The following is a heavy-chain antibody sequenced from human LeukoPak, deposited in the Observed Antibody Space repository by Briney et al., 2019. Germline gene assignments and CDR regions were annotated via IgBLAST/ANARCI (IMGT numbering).Heavy chain of an antibody. CDR3: ARVLRPLGYCSSTSCRSGFDP. Sequence: SETLSLTCTVSGGSISSYYWSWIRQPPGKGLEWIGYIYYSGSTNYNPSLKSRVTISVDTSKNQFSLKLSSVTAADTAVYYCARVLRPLGYCSSTSCRSGFDPWGQGTLVTVSS. V-gene: IGHV4-59*01. J-gene: IGHJ5*02. CDR2: IYYSGST. CDR1: GGSISSYY. D-gene: IGHD2-2*01.